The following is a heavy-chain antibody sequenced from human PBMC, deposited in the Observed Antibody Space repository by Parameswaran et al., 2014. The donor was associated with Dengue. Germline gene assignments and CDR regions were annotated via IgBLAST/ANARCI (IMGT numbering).Heavy chain of an antibody. CDR2: ISGGLGST. Sequence: RWIRQPPGKGLEWVSAISGGLGSTYYADSVKGRFTISRDNSKNTLYLQMISLRAEDTAVYYCVKDQANHFWSGYTIDAFDIWGQGTMVTVSS. V-gene: IGHV3-23*01. CDR3: VKDQANHFWSGYTIDAFDI. D-gene: IGHD3-3*02. J-gene: IGHJ3*02.